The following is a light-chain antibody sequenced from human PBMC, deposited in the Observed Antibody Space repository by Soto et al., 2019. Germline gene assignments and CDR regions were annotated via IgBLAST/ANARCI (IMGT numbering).Light chain of an antibody. CDR1: QSISSY. Sequence: DIQMTQSPSSLSASVGDRVTITCRARQSISSYLNWYQQKPGKAPKLLIYAASSLQSGVPSRFSGSGSGTDFTLTISNLQPEASAIYYCQERKTFGQGTKVEIK. J-gene: IGKJ1*01. V-gene: IGKV1-39*01. CDR2: AAS. CDR3: QERKT.